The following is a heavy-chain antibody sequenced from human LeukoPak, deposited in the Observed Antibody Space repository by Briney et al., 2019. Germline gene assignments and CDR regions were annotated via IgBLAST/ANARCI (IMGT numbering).Heavy chain of an antibody. CDR1: GFTFRNAW. J-gene: IGHJ3*01. Sequence: PGGSLRLSCAASGFTFRNAWMSWVRQTPGKGLEWVGRIKTKPEGGTTDFAAPVKGRFTIPRDDSENTLYLQMNSLKTEDTAVYYCTTDAPHYYGSGRRPDAFDLWGQGTTVTVSS. D-gene: IGHD3-10*01. CDR3: TTDAPHYYGSGRRPDAFDL. CDR2: IKTKPEGGTT. V-gene: IGHV3-15*01.